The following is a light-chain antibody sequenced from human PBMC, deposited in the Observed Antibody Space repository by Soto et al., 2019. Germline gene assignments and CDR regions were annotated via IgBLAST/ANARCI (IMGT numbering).Light chain of an antibody. J-gene: IGKJ4*01. CDR3: QQYDNLPLT. CDR1: QDISNY. V-gene: IGKV1-33*01. Sequence: DIQMTQSPSSLSASVGDRVTIICQASQDISNYLNWYQQKPGKARKLLIYDASNLETGVTSRFSGSGSGTDFTLTISSLQPEDIATYYCQQYDNLPLTFGEGTKVEIK. CDR2: DAS.